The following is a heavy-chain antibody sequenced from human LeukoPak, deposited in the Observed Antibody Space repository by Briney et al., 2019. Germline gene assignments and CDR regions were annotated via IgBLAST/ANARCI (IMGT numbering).Heavy chain of an antibody. CDR2: INSDGSSR. V-gene: IGHV3-74*01. CDR3: AREEGLGDFWSGHYNGMDV. D-gene: IGHD3-3*01. CDR1: EFTFSSYW. Sequence: GGCLRLSCAASEFTFSSYWMHWVRQVPGKGLVWVSRINSDGSSRSYADSVKGRFTISRDNAKNTLYLEMNSLRAEDTAVYYCAREEGLGDFWSGHYNGMDVWGQGTTVTVSS. J-gene: IGHJ6*02.